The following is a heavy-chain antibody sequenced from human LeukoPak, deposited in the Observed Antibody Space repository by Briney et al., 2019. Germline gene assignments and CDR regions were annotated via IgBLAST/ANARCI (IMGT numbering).Heavy chain of an antibody. V-gene: IGHV4-34*01. Sequence: SETLSLTCAVYGGSFSGYYWSWIRQPPGKGLEWIGEINHSGSTNYNPSLKSRVTISVDTSKNQFSLKLSSVTAADTAVYYCARGLGVRAVLYYHYGMDVWGQGTSVTVSS. D-gene: IGHD3-10*01. CDR3: ARGLGVRAVLYYHYGMDV. J-gene: IGHJ6*02. CDR1: GGSFSGYY. CDR2: INHSGST.